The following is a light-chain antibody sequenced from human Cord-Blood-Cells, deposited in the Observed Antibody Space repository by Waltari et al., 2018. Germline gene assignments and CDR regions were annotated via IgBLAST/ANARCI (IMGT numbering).Light chain of an antibody. V-gene: IGLV2-14*01. CDR2: EVS. CDR1: STHVGGYNS. Sequence: QSALTQPASVSGSPGKSITISCPATSTHVGGYNSVSWYQQHPGKAPKLMIYEVSTRPSGVSNRFSGSKSGNTASLTISGLQAEDEADYYCSSYTSSSTLVFGGGTKLTVL. CDR3: SSYTSSSTLV. J-gene: IGLJ3*02.